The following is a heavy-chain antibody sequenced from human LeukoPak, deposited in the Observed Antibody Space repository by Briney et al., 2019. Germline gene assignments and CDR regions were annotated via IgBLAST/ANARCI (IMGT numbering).Heavy chain of an antibody. CDR2: IKQDGSEK. J-gene: IGHJ4*02. D-gene: IGHD1-26*01. V-gene: IGHV3-7*05. CDR3: ARVVSGRYPDY. CDR1: GFIFCNYW. Sequence: GGSLRLSCAASGFIFCNYWMSWVRRAPGKGLEWVASIKQDGSEKYYVDSVKGRFIISTDNAKNSLYLQMNSLRAEDTAVYYCARVVSGRYPDYWGQGTLVTVSS.